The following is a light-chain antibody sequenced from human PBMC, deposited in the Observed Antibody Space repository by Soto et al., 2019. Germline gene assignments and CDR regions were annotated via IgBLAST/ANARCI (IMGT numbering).Light chain of an antibody. J-gene: IGKJ1*01. Sequence: DIQMTQSPSTLSGSVGDRVTITCRASQTISSWLAWYQQKPGKAPKLLIYKASTLKSGVPSRFSGSGSGTEFTLTISSLQPDDFATYYCQQYDSFSPWPFGQGTKVDIK. CDR2: KAS. CDR3: QQYDSFSPWP. V-gene: IGKV1-5*03. CDR1: QTISSW.